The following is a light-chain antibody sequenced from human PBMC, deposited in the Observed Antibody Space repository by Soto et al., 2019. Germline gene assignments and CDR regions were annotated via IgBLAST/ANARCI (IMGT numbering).Light chain of an antibody. CDR2: EVS. Sequence: ALTQPPSASGSPGQSVTISCTGSSSDVGGYNYVSWYQQHPGKAPKLMIYEVSKRPSGVPDRFSGSKSGNTASLTVSGLQAEDEADYYCSSYAGSNSFDVVFGGGTKLTVL. CDR1: SSDVGGYNY. CDR3: SSYAGSNSFDVV. J-gene: IGLJ2*01. V-gene: IGLV2-8*01.